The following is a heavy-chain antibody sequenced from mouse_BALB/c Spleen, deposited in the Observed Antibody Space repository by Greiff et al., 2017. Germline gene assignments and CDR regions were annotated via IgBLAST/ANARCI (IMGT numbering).Heavy chain of an antibody. D-gene: IGHD2-3*01. V-gene: IGHV5-17*02. CDR1: GFTFSSFG. CDR3: ARGGGFDGYYEGVYYAMDY. CDR2: ISSGSSTI. J-gene: IGHJ4*01. Sequence: EVKLMESGGGLVQPGGSRKLSCAASGFTFSSFGMHWVRQAPEKGLEWVAYISSGSSTIYYADTVKGRFTISRDNPKNTLFLQMTSLRSEDTAVYYCARGGGFDGYYEGVYYAMDYWGKGTSVTVSS.